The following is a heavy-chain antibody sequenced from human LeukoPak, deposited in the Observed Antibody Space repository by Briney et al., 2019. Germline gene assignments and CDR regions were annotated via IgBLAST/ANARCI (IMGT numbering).Heavy chain of an antibody. Sequence: PSQTLSLTCTVSGGSINSGGYYWSWIRQPAGKGLEWIGHIFTSGTTNYNPSLKSRVTMSVDASKNQFSLRLSSVTAADTAVYYCARGRLPADGKYYLDYWGQGTLVTVSS. J-gene: IGHJ4*02. V-gene: IGHV4-61*09. CDR2: IFTSGTT. D-gene: IGHD6-13*01. CDR1: GGSINSGGYY. CDR3: ARGRLPADGKYYLDY.